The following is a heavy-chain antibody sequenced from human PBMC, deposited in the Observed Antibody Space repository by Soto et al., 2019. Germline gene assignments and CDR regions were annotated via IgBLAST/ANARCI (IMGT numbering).Heavy chain of an antibody. Sequence: GGSLRLSCAASGFTFSSYSMNWVRQAPGKGLEWVSYISSSSSTIYYADSVKGRFTISRDNAKNSLYLQMNSLRDEDTAVYYCARDLNNWNNYYFDYWDQGTLVTVSS. D-gene: IGHD1-20*01. CDR3: ARDLNNWNNYYFDY. J-gene: IGHJ4*02. V-gene: IGHV3-48*02. CDR1: GFTFSSYS. CDR2: ISSSSSTI.